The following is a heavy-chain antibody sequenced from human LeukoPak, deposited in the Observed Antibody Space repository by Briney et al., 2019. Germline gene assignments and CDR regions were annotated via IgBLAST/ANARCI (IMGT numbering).Heavy chain of an antibody. CDR1: GGPISSHY. J-gene: IGHJ4*02. CDR3: ARTCYFASGSYCDEMGFDF. Sequence: ETQSLTCTVSGGPISSHYSSWIRQPPGKGLEWIGYIDYIGSANYNPSLKSRVTISRDTSKNQFSLRLTSVTAADTAVYYCARTCYFASGSYCDEMGFDFWGQRNLGSVSS. CDR2: IDYIGSA. V-gene: IGHV4-59*11. D-gene: IGHD3-10*01.